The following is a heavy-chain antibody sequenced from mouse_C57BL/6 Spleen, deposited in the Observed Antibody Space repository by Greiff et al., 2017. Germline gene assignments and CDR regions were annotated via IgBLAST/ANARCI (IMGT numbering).Heavy chain of an antibody. CDR1: GYAFSSYW. CDR3: ARATDYYAMDY. CDR2: LYPGDGDT. J-gene: IGHJ4*01. V-gene: IGHV1-80*01. D-gene: IGHD1-2*01. Sequence: VQLQQSGAELVKPGASVKISCKASGYAFSSYWMNWVKQRPGKGLEWIGQLYPGDGDTNYNGKLKGKATLTADKSSSTAYMQLSSLTSEDSAVYFCARATDYYAMDYWGQGTSVTVSS.